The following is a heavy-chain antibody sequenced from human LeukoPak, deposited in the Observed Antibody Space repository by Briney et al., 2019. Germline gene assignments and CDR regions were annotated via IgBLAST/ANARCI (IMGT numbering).Heavy chain of an antibody. CDR1: GYTFTSYG. CDR2: ISAYNGNT. J-gene: IGHJ5*02. CDR3: ARGGGEDSPLYNWFDP. D-gene: IGHD3-16*01. V-gene: IGHV1-18*01. Sequence: ASVKASCKASGYTFTSYGISWVRQAPGQGLEWMGWISAYNGNTNYAQKLQGRVTMTTDTSTSTAYMELRSLRSDDTAVYYCARGGGEDSPLYNWFDPWGQGTLVTVSS.